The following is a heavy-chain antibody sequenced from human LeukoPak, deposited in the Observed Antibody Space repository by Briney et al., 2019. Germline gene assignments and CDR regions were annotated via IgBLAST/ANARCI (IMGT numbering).Heavy chain of an antibody. D-gene: IGHD5-24*01. CDR2: MNPNSGNT. CDR3: ARATPGGLHGYSFDY. Sequence: ASVKVSCKASGYTYKNYDINWVRQATGQGLEWMGWMNPNSGNTGFAQKFQDRVSMTRDTSINTAYMELTSLRSGDTAVYYCARATPGGLHGYSFDYWGQGTVVTVYS. J-gene: IGHJ4*02. V-gene: IGHV1-8*02. CDR1: GYTYKNYD.